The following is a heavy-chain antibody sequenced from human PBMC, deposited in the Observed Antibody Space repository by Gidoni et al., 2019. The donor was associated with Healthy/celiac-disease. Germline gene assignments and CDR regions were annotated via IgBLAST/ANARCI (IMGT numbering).Heavy chain of an antibody. CDR2: IYYSGST. D-gene: IGHD3-3*01. Sequence: QVQLQESGPGLVKPSETLSLTCTVSGGSISSYYWSWIRQPPGKGLEWIGYIYYSGSTNYNPSLKSRVTISVDTSKNQFSLKLSSVTAADTAVYYCARAGITHYDFWIGYWGQGTLVTVSS. CDR1: GGSISSYY. J-gene: IGHJ4*02. V-gene: IGHV4-59*01. CDR3: ARAGITHYDFWIGY.